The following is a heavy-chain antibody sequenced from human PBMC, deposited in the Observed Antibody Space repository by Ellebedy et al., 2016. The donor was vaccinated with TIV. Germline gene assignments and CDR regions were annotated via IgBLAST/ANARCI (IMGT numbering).Heavy chain of an antibody. V-gene: IGHV3-21*01. CDR3: ASNPTELLLAFDI. J-gene: IGHJ3*02. CDR1: GFTVSSFG. CDR2: ISSSSSYI. D-gene: IGHD1-7*01. Sequence: PGGSLRLSCAASGFTVSSFGMNLVRHAPGKGLEWVSSISSSSSYIYYADSVKGRFTISRDNAKNSLYLQMNRLRAEDTAVYYCASNPTELLLAFDIWGQGTMVTVSS.